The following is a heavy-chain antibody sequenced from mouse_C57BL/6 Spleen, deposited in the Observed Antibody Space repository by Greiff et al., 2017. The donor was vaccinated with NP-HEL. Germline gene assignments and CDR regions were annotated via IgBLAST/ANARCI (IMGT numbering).Heavy chain of an antibody. V-gene: IGHV1-84*01. D-gene: IGHD4-1*01. CDR1: GYTFTDYY. CDR2: IYTGSGNT. Sequence: QVQLQQSGPELVKPGASVKISCKASGYTFTDYYINWVKQRPGQGLEWIGWIYTGSGNTKYNEKFKGKATLTVDTSSSTAYMQLSSLTSEDSAVYFCARGGAGTLAMDYWGQGTSVTVSS. J-gene: IGHJ4*01. CDR3: ARGGAGTLAMDY.